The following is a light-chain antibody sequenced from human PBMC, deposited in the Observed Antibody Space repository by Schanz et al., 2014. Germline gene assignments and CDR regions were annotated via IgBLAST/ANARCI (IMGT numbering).Light chain of an antibody. Sequence: QSALTQPASVSESPGQSVTISCTGTSSDVGSYDYVSWYQQHPGKAPKLMIYEVSKRPSGVPDRFSGSKSGNTASLTISGLQAEDEADYYCTSYTSSRTWVFGGGTKLTVL. V-gene: IGLV2-14*02. CDR1: SSDVGSYDY. J-gene: IGLJ3*02. CDR3: TSYTSSRTWV. CDR2: EVS.